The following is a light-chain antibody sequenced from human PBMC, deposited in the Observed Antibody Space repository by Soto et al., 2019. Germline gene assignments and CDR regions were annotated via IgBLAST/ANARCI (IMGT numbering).Light chain of an antibody. V-gene: IGKV3-20*01. Sequence: EIVLTQSPGTLSLSPGERATLSCRASQSVSSSYLAWYQQKPGQAPRPLIYGASSRAIGIPDRFSGSGSGTDFTLTISRLEPEDFAVYYCQQYGSXQWTFGQGTKVDIK. CDR3: QQYGSXQWT. J-gene: IGKJ1*01. CDR2: GAS. CDR1: QSVSSSY.